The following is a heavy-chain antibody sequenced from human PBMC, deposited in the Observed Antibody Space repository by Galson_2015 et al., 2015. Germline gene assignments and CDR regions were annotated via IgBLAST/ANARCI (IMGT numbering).Heavy chain of an antibody. CDR2: THPGYSDT. V-gene: IGHV5-51*01. J-gene: IGHJ6*02. CDR3: ARHVGSTGSYAKDV. Sequence: SGAEVKKPGESLQISCKAYGYSLSTYWIGWVRQMPGKGLEWMGITHPGYSDTRYSPSFQGHVTISVDKSINTAYLQWGSLRASDTAIYYCARHVGSTGSYAKDVWGQGTTVTVSS. D-gene: IGHD3-22*01. CDR1: GYSLSTYW.